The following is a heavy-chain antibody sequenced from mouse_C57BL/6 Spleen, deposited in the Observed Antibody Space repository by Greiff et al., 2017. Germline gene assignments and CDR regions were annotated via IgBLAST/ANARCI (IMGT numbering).Heavy chain of an antibody. V-gene: IGHV14-3*01. CDR2: IDPATGST. CDR3: ARPFYYYGSSAIAY. Sequence: VQLQESVAELVRPGASVTLSCTASGFNIKNTYMHWVKQRPEQGLEWIGRIDPATGSTTYAPKFKGKATITADTSSNTAYLHLSSLTSEDTAIYYCARPFYYYGSSAIAYWGQGTLVTVSA. J-gene: IGHJ3*01. D-gene: IGHD1-1*01. CDR1: GFNIKNTY.